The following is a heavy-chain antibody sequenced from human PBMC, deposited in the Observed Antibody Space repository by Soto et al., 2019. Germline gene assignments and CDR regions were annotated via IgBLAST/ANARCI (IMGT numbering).Heavy chain of an antibody. CDR2: INSAGSTT. CDR3: AGLPMPRGPCDV. D-gene: IGHD3-10*01. CDR1: GFTFSSSW. J-gene: IGHJ4*02. V-gene: IGHV3-74*03. Sequence: EVQLVESGGGLVHPGGSLRLSCAASGFTFSSSWMHWVRQVPGKGLVWVSRINSAGSTTQYADSVRGRFTISRDNAKNTLFLEVNSLPNEETAVDFCAGLPMPRGPCDVWGQGTLVTVS.